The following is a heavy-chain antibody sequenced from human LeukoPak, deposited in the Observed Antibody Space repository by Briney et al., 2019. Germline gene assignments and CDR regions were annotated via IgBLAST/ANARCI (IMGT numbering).Heavy chain of an antibody. Sequence: SETLSLTCTVSGGSISSYYWSWIRQPAGQGLEWIGRIYTSGSTNYNPSLKSRVTMSVDTSKNQFSLKLSSVTAADTAVYYCARGEYQLLNYYYYMDVWGKGTTVTVSS. D-gene: IGHD2-2*01. CDR2: IYTSGST. CDR1: GGSISSYY. V-gene: IGHV4-4*07. CDR3: ARGEYQLLNYYYYMDV. J-gene: IGHJ6*03.